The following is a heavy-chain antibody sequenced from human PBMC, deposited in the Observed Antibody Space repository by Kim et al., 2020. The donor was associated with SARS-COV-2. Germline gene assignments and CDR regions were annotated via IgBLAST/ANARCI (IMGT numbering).Heavy chain of an antibody. D-gene: IGHD6-13*01. CDR1: GGTISSGGYY. CDR2: IYYSGST. V-gene: IGHV4-31*03. J-gene: IGHJ4*02. CDR3: AREYIAAAGTPFDY. Sequence: SETLSLTCTVSGGTISSGGYYWSWIRQHPGKGLEWIGYIYYSGSTYYNPSLKSRVTISVDTSKNQFSLKLSSVTAADTAVYYCAREYIAAAGTPFDYWGQGTLVTVSS.